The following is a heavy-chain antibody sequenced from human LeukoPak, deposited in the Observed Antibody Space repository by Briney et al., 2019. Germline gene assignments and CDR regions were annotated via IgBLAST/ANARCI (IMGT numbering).Heavy chain of an antibody. CDR3: AKYYGSGTRRYFDY. D-gene: IGHD3-10*01. CDR2: ISGSGGST. Sequence: GGTLRLSCAASGFTFSSHGMNWVRQAPGKGLEWVSAISGSGGSTYYADSVKGRFTISRDNSKNTLYLQMNSLRAEDTAVYYCAKYYGSGTRRYFDYWGQGTLVTVSS. V-gene: IGHV3-23*01. CDR1: GFTFSSHG. J-gene: IGHJ4*02.